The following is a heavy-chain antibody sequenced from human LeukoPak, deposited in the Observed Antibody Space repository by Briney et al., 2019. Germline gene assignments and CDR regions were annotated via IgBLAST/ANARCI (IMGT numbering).Heavy chain of an antibody. CDR3: ARHTGYSSGWYYYYGMDV. CDR2: IYYSGST. CDR1: GGSISSYY. J-gene: IGHJ6*02. Sequence: PSETLSLTCTVSGGSISSYYWSWIRQPPGKGLEWIGYIYYSGSTNYNPSLKSRVTISVDTSKNQFSLTLSSVTAADTAVYYCARHTGYSSGWYYYYGMDVWGQGTTVTVSS. D-gene: IGHD6-19*01. V-gene: IGHV4-59*08.